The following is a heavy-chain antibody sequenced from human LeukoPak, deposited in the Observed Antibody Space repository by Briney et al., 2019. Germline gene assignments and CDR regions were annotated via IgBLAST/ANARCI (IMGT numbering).Heavy chain of an antibody. CDR3: ARDWRGYGSGSSSFDY. CDR1: GFTFSDYY. J-gene: IGHJ4*02. CDR2: ISSSGSTI. V-gene: IGHV3-11*01. Sequence: GGSLRLSYAASGFTFSDYYMSWIRQAPGKGLEWVSYISSSGSTIYYADSVKGRFTISRDNAKNSLYLQMDSLRAEDTAVYYCARDWRGYGSGSSSFDYWGQGTLVTVSS. D-gene: IGHD3-10*01.